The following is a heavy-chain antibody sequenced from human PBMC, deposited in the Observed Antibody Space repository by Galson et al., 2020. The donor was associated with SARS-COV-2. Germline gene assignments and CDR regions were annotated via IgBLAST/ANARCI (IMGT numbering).Heavy chain of an antibody. CDR3: ARDTWKTGRSPAYYIYY. CDR2: IDGASSVI. D-gene: IGHD1-1*01. Sequence: AGSLRLSCVASGLSFNMFPMNWLRQAPGKGLEWVAYIDGASSVIYYADSVKGRFTISRDNAQNSLYLQMNSLRAEDTAVYYCARDTWKTGRSPAYYIYYWGQGTLVTVSS. CDR1: GLSFNMFP. V-gene: IGHV3-48*04. J-gene: IGHJ4*02.